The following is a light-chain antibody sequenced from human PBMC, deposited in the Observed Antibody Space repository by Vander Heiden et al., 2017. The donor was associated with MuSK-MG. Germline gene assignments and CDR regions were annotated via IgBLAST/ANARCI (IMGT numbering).Light chain of an antibody. Sequence: QSVLTQPPSASGTPGQRVTISCSGSSSNIGSNTVNWYQQLPGTAPKLLIYRNNQRPSGVPDRFSGSKSGTSASLAISGLQSEDAADYYCAAWDDSLNGHVVFGGGTKLPVL. J-gene: IGLJ2*01. V-gene: IGLV1-44*01. CDR1: SSNIGSNT. CDR3: AAWDDSLNGHVV. CDR2: RNN.